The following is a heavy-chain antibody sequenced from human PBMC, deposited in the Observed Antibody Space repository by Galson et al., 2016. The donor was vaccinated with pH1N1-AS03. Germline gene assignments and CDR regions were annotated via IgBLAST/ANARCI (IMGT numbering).Heavy chain of an antibody. D-gene: IGHD3-9*01. Sequence: SLRLSCAASGFPFSTYWMHWVCQAPGKGLAWVSRISPDGTSALYADSVKGRLTIFRDNTQSTLYLQMDSLTAEDTAVYYCAKPRAADWQAFNYWGRGALVTVSS. J-gene: IGHJ4*02. CDR2: ISPDGTSA. V-gene: IGHV3-74*03. CDR3: AKPRAADWQAFNY. CDR1: GFPFSTYW.